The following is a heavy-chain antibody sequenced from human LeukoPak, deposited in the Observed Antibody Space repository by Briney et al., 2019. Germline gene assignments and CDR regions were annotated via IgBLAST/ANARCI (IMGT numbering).Heavy chain of an antibody. CDR3: AKGPDIVVVPAAI. J-gene: IGHJ4*02. Sequence: PGGSLRLSCAASGFTFSSYAMSWVRQAPGKGLEWVSAISGSGGSTYYGDSVKGRFTISRDNSKNTLYLQMNSLRAEDTAVYYCAKGPDIVVVPAAIWGQGTLVTVSS. CDR2: ISGSGGST. V-gene: IGHV3-23*01. CDR1: GFTFSSYA. D-gene: IGHD2-2*01.